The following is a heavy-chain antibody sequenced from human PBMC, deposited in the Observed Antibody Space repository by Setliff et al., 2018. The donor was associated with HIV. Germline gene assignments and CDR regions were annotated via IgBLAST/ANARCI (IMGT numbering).Heavy chain of an antibody. CDR3: ARGVKGIATTGKYYFDY. J-gene: IGHJ4*02. D-gene: IGHD6-13*01. CDR2: INPDSRGT. V-gene: IGHV1-2*06. CDR1: GYAFTDYS. Sequence: ASVKVSCKTSGYAFTDYSIHWVRQAPGQGLEWVGRINPDSRGTNYAQTFQGRVTMTRDTSVSTAYMELSRLKSDNTAVFYCARGVKGIATTGKYYFDYWGQGTLVTVSS.